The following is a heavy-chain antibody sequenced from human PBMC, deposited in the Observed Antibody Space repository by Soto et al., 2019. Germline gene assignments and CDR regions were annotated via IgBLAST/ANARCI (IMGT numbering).Heavy chain of an antibody. Sequence: SVKVSCKASGGTFTSFTITWVRQAPGQGLEWMGGIIPIFGTTNYAQKFQGRVAITADESTTTAHMELSSLTSEGTAMYYCAKETTTVTRAYFYYGMDVWGQGTTLTVSS. CDR2: IIPIFGTT. J-gene: IGHJ6*02. CDR3: AKETTTVTRAYFYYGMDV. V-gene: IGHV1-69*13. D-gene: IGHD4-17*01. CDR1: GGTFTSFT.